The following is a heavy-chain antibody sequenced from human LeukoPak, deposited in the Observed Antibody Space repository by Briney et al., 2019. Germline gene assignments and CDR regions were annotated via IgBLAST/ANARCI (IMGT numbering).Heavy chain of an antibody. CDR2: INYNGDNK. V-gene: IGHV3-23*01. D-gene: IGHD6-19*01. CDR3: AKDGHCPGALCPTQIAVAGYNDN. CDR1: GFTFSIYT. Sequence: GGSLRLSCAASGFTFSIYTMNCVRQAPGKGLEWVSIINYNGDNKYYADSVQGRFTISRDNSKNTVYLQMNSLRAEDTAIYYCAKDGHCPGALCPTQIAVAGYNDNWGQGTLVTVSS. J-gene: IGHJ4*02.